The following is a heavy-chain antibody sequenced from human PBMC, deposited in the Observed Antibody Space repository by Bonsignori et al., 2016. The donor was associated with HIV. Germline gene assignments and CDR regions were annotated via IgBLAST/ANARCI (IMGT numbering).Heavy chain of an antibody. CDR1: GYSISRGYS. J-gene: IGHJ4*02. D-gene: IGHD4-11*01. CDR3: ARAAMTTRFFDY. CDR2: ISYSGIN. V-gene: IGHV4-38-2*01. Sequence: QVQLQESGPGLVKPSATLSLTCAVSGYSISRGYSWGWVRQAPREGAWSGLGGISYSGINYYNPSLESRASISADTSKNQIYLRLTSVTAADTAVYYCARAAMTTRFFDYWGQGALVTVSA.